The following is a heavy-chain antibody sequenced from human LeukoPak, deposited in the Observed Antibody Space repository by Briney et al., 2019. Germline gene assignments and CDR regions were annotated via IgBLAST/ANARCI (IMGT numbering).Heavy chain of an antibody. CDR2: INHSGST. D-gene: IGHD2-2*03. Sequence: PSETLSLTCAVYGVSFSGYYWSWIRQPPGKGLEWIGEINHSGSTNYNPSLKSRVTISVDTSKNQFSLKLSSVTAADTAVYYCARGRVDIVVVPAAMSRYFDYWGQGTLVTVSS. J-gene: IGHJ4*02. CDR3: ARGRVDIVVVPAAMSRYFDY. CDR1: GVSFSGYY. V-gene: IGHV4-34*01.